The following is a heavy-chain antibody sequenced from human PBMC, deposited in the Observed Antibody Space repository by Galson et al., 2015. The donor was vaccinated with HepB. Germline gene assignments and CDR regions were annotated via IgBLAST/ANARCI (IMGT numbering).Heavy chain of an antibody. J-gene: IGHJ4*02. CDR3: TTEIRDPYIYAYSSDY. CDR1: GFTFTNAW. D-gene: IGHD5-18*01. V-gene: IGHV3-15*01. Sequence: SLRLSCAASGFTFTNAWMNWVRQAPGKGLEWVGRVKSKADGGTADCAAPVKGRFTISRDDSKNTLYLQMTGLKTEDTAMYYCTTEIRDPYIYAYSSDYWGQGTLVSVSS. CDR2: VKSKADGGTA.